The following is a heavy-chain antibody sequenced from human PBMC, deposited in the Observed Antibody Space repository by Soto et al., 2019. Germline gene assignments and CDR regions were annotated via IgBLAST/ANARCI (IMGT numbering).Heavy chain of an antibody. D-gene: IGHD3-10*01. CDR3: ARELLWFGPYYYYGMDV. CDR2: ISSSSSYI. Sequence: EVQLVESGGGLVKPGGSLRLSCAASGFTFSSYSMNWVRQAPGKGLEWVSSISSSSSYIYYADSVKGRFTISRDNAKNSLYLQMNSLRAEDTAVYYCARELLWFGPYYYYGMDVWGQGTTVTVSS. J-gene: IGHJ6*02. V-gene: IGHV3-21*01. CDR1: GFTFSSYS.